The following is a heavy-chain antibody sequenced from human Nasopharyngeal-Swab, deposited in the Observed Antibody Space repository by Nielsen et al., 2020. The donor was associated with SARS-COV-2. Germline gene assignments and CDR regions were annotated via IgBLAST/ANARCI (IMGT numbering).Heavy chain of an antibody. CDR3: ARGLDHFYYDMDV. V-gene: IGHV4-34*09. Sequence: LRLSCAVYGGSFSGYYWSWIRQPPGKGLEWIGEINHSGSTNYNPSLKSRVTISIDTSKNQFSLNLSSVTAADTAVYYCARGLDHFYYDMDVWGQGTTVTVSS. J-gene: IGHJ6*02. CDR1: GGSFSGYY. CDR2: INHSGST.